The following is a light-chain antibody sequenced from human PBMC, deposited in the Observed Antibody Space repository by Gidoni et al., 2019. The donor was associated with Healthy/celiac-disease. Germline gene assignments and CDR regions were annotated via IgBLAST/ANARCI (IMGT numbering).Light chain of an antibody. J-gene: IGKJ4*01. Sequence: AIRMTQSPSSFSASTGDRVTITCRARQGISSNLAWYQQKPGKAPKHLICAASTLQSGVPSRFSGSGSGTDFTLTISCLQSEDFATYYCRQYYSYPLTFGGXTKVEIK. CDR1: QGISSN. V-gene: IGKV1-8*01. CDR3: RQYYSYPLT. CDR2: AAS.